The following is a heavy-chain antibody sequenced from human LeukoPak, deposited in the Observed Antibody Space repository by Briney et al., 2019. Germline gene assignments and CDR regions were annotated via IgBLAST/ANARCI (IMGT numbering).Heavy chain of an antibody. Sequence: SETLSLTCTVSGGSISSYYWSWIRQPPGKGLEWIGYIYYSGSTYYNPSLKSRVTISVDTSKNQFSLKLSSVTAADTAVYYCARPVSSGDYDSSGYYFDYWGQGTLVTVSS. CDR1: GGSISSYY. J-gene: IGHJ4*02. V-gene: IGHV4-59*04. D-gene: IGHD3-22*01. CDR2: IYYSGST. CDR3: ARPVSSGDYDSSGYYFDY.